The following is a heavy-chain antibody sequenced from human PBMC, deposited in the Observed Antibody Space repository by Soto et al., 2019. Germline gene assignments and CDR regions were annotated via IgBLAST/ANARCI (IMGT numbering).Heavy chain of an antibody. J-gene: IGHJ6*02. CDR3: ARDPVLMVYASDGMDV. D-gene: IGHD2-8*01. CDR1: GGSVSSGSYY. CDR2: IYYSGST. Sequence: SETLSLTCTVSGGSVSSGSYYWSWIRQPPGKGLEWIGYIYYSGSTNYNPSLKSRVTISVDTSKNQFSLKLSSVTAADTAVYYCARDPVLMVYASDGMDVWGQGTTVTVSS. V-gene: IGHV4-61*01.